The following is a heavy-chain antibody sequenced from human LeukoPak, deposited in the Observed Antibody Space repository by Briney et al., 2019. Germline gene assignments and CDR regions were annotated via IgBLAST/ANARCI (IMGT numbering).Heavy chain of an antibody. J-gene: IGHJ4*02. V-gene: IGHV3-30*18. D-gene: IGHD5-18*01. CDR3: AKDRSVYSYGYFDY. CDR1: GFPFSSYG. CDR2: ISYDGSNK. Sequence: PGRSLSLSCAASGFPFSSYGMHWVRQAPGKGLEWVAVISYDGSNKYYADSVKGRFTISRDNSKNTLYLQMNSLRAEDTAVYYCAKDRSVYSYGYFDYWGQGTLVTVSS.